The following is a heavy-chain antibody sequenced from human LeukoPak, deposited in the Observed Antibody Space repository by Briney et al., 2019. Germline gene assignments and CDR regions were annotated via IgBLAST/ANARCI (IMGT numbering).Heavy chain of an antibody. CDR1: GGTFSSYA. J-gene: IGHJ6*03. Sequence: ASVKVSCKASGGTFSSYAISWVRQAPGQGLEWMGGIIPIFGTANYAQKFQGRGTITADESTSTAYMELSSLRSEDTAVYYCARDYCTSCYPKGPNYYYYYMDVWGKGTTVTVSS. CDR3: ARDYCTSCYPKGPNYYYYYMDV. D-gene: IGHD2-2*01. CDR2: IIPIFGTA. V-gene: IGHV1-69*13.